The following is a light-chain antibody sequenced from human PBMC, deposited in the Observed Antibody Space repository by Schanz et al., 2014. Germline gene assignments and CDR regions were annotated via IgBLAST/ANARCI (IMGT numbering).Light chain of an antibody. V-gene: IGLV2-14*03. CDR1: GSDVGGYNY. J-gene: IGLJ1*01. CDR3: SSYTSSTTPFV. Sequence: QSALTQPASVSGSPGQSITISCTGTGSDVGGYNYVSWYQHHPGTAPRLMIYDVSYRPSGVPDRFSGSKSGNTASLTVSGLQAEDEADYYCSSYTSSTTPFVFGTGTKLTVL. CDR2: DVS.